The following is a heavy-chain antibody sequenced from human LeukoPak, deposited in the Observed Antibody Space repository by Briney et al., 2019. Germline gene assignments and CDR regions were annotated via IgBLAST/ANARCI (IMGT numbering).Heavy chain of an antibody. V-gene: IGHV3-7*01. J-gene: IGHJ4*02. CDR3: ARAREITVSGTDYFDL. D-gene: IGHD6-19*01. CDR1: GFRFSNHW. CDR2: IKHDGSGP. Sequence: GGSLRLSCAASGFRFSNHWMTWVRQAPGKGLEWVANIKHDGSGPSYLDSVKGRFTISRDNARNSLSLEMSSLRAEDTAVYYCARAREITVSGTDYFDLWGQGILVTVSS.